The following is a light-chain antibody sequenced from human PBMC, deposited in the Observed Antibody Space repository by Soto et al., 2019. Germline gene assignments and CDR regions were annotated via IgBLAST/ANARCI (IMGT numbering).Light chain of an antibody. V-gene: IGLV3-21*04. CDR3: QVWDSSSDHPVV. CDR2: YDS. CDR1: NIGSKS. Sequence: SYELTQPPSVSVAPGKTARLTCGGNNIGSKSVHWYQQKPGQAPVLVIYYDSDRPSGIPERFSGSNSGNTATLTISGVEGGDEADYYCQVWDSSSDHPVVFGGGTQLTVL. J-gene: IGLJ2*01.